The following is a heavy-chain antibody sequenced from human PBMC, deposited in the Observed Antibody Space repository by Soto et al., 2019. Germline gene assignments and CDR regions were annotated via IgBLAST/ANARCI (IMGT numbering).Heavy chain of an antibody. D-gene: IGHD3-10*01. CDR2: VYSSGTT. V-gene: IGHV4-4*07. CDR1: GGSINSYW. J-gene: IGHJ4*02. CDR3: ARDIGSYAYGEGY. Sequence: LSLTCSVSGGSINSYWWSWIRQPAGKGLEWIGRVYSSGTTDYNPSLNSRATMSVETSKNQFSLKLSSVTAADTAVYYCARDIGSYAYGEGYWGQGIQVTV.